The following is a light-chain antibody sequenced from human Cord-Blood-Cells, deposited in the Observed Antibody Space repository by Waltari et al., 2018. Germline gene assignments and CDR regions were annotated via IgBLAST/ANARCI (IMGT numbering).Light chain of an antibody. Sequence: DIVMTQSPDSLAVSLGEGATINCKSSQSVLYSSNNKNYLAWYQQKPGQPPKLLIYWASTREAGVPDRFSGSGSGTDSTLTISSLQAEDVAVYYCQQYYSTPYTFGQGTKLEIK. CDR2: WAS. CDR3: QQYYSTPYT. J-gene: IGKJ2*01. CDR1: QSVLYSSNNKNY. V-gene: IGKV4-1*01.